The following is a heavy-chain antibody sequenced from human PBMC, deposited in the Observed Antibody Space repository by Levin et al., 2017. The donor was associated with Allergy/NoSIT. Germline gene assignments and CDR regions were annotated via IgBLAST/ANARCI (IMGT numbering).Heavy chain of an antibody. CDR1: GYSFTSYW. Sequence: GESLKISCKGSGYSFTSYWIGWVRQMPGEGLEWMGIIYPGDSTTRYSPSFQGQVTISADKSISTAYLQWSSLKASDTAMYYCARQRSLTRYGDYDFDYWGQGTLVTVSS. D-gene: IGHD4-17*01. CDR2: IYPGDSTT. CDR3: ARQRSLTRYGDYDFDY. V-gene: IGHV5-51*01. J-gene: IGHJ4*02.